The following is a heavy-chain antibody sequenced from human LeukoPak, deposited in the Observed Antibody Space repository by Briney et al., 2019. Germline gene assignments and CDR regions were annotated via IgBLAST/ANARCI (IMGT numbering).Heavy chain of an antibody. V-gene: IGHV1-69*06. J-gene: IGHJ6*03. D-gene: IGHD4-23*01. CDR2: IIPIFGTA. CDR1: GGTFISYA. Sequence: SVKVSCKASGGTFISYAISWVRQAPGQGLEWMGGIIPIFGTANYAQKFQGRVTITADKSTSTAYMELSRLRSDDTAVYYCVIGDDSPDYMDVWGKGTTVTVSS. CDR3: VIGDDSPDYMDV.